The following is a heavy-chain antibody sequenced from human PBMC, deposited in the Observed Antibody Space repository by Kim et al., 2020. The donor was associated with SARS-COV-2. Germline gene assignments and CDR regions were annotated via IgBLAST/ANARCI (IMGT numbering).Heavy chain of an antibody. D-gene: IGHD1-26*01. J-gene: IGHJ2*01. Sequence: YVDSVRDRLTISRDNAKNALYRPVNSLKAEETAVYYCARGSGVSSVSFDLWGRGTLVTVSS. CDR3: ARGSGVSSVSFDL. V-gene: IGHV3-7*04.